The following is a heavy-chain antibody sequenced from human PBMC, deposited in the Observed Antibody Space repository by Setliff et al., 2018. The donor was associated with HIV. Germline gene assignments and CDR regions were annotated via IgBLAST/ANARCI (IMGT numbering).Heavy chain of an antibody. CDR2: VHYTGSS. J-gene: IGHJ6*03. CDR3: AMTLRLFDWGYLDV. Sequence: KTSETLSLTCAATGVAISGSTYYWAWIRQSPGRGLQWIGSVHYTGSSYRNPSLKSRLTISIDTSRNRFSLNLTSVTAADTAVYYCAMTLRLFDWGYLDVWGKGTTVTVSS. D-gene: IGHD3-9*01. V-gene: IGHV4-39*02. CDR1: GVAISGSTYY.